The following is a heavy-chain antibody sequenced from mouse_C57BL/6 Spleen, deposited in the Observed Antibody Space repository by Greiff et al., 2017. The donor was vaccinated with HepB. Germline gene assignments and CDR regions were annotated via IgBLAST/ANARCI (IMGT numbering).Heavy chain of an antibody. J-gene: IGHJ1*03. Sequence: VQLVESGPELVKPGASVKISCKASGYAFSSSWMNWVKQRPGKGLEWIGRIYPGDGDTNYNGKFKGKATLTADKSSSTTYMQLSSLTSEDSAVYFCARWLLRSSYWYFDVWGTGTTVTVSS. CDR1: GYAFSSSW. CDR2: IYPGDGDT. V-gene: IGHV1-82*01. D-gene: IGHD2-3*01. CDR3: ARWLLRSSYWYFDV.